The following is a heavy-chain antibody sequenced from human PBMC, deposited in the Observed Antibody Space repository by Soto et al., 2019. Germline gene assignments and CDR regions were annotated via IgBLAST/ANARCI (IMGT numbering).Heavy chain of an antibody. CDR1: GFSLSNYW. CDR2: IDRDVYSS. CDR3: ARQPIGTVTPDY. J-gene: IGHJ4*02. Sequence: EGQLVESGGGVVQPGGSLRLSCAASGFSLSNYWMHWVRQVPGEGLVWVSRIDRDVYSSTYAEPMKGRFTISRDNAKNTLYLQINSLRAEDTAVYYCARQPIGTVTPDYCGQGTLVTVSS. V-gene: IGHV3-74*01. D-gene: IGHD4-17*01.